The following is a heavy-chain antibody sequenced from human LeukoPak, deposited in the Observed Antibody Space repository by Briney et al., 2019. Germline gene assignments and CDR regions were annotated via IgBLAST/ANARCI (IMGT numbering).Heavy chain of an antibody. CDR2: INHSGST. Sequence: SETLSLTCAVYGGSFSGYYWSWIRQPPGKGLEWIGEINHSGSTNYNPSLKSRVTISVDTSKNQFSLKLSSVTAADTAVYYCARVGSGWYSNYWGQGALVTVSS. CDR3: ARVGSGWYSNY. J-gene: IGHJ4*02. D-gene: IGHD6-19*01. CDR1: GGSFSGYY. V-gene: IGHV4-34*01.